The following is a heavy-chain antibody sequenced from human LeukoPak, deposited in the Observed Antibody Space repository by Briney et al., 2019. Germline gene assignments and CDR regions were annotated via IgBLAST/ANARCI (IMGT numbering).Heavy chain of an antibody. CDR1: GGSISSSSYY. J-gene: IGHJ4*02. Sequence: SETLSLTCTVSGGSISSSSYYWGWIRQPPGKGLEWIGSIYYSGSTYYNPPLKSRVTISVDMSKNQFSLKLSSVTAPDTAVYYCARGRRYDFWSGQYYYRPDYWGQGTLVTVSS. V-gene: IGHV4-39*07. CDR2: IYYSGST. D-gene: IGHD3-3*01. CDR3: ARGRRYDFWSGQYYYRPDY.